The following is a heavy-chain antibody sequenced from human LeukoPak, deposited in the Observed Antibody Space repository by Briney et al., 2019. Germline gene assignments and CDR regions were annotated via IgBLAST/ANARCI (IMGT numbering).Heavy chain of an antibody. CDR3: AREYHRFYYYYMDV. CDR2: INHSGST. Sequence: SETLSLTCTVSGDSISPYYWSWIRQPPGKGLEWIGEINHSGSTNYNPSLKSRVTISVDTSKNQFSLKLSSVTAADTAVYYCAREYHRFYYYYMDVWGKGTTVTVSS. V-gene: IGHV4-34*01. D-gene: IGHD2-2*01. J-gene: IGHJ6*03. CDR1: GDSISPYY.